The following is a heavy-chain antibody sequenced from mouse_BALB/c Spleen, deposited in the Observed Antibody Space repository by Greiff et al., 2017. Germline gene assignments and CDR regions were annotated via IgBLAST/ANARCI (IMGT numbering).Heavy chain of an antibody. CDR1: GFAFSSYD. D-gene: IGHD1-1*01. CDR3: ARHYYYGSAPFAY. CDR2: ISSGGGST. J-gene: IGHJ3*01. Sequence: EVQVVESGGGLVKPGGSLKLSCAASGFAFSSYDMSWVRQTPEKRLEWVAYISSGGGSTYYPDTVKGRFTISRDNAKNTLYLQMSSLKSEDTAMYYCARHYYYGSAPFAYWGQGTLVTVSA. V-gene: IGHV5-12-1*01.